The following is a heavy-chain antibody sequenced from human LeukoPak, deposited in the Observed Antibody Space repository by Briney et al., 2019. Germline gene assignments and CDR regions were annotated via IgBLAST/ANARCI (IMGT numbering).Heavy chain of an antibody. CDR3: ARGWPHYYDSSGYWYFDH. V-gene: IGHV3-7*01. J-gene: IGHJ4*02. D-gene: IGHD3-22*01. CDR1: GFTFSNYW. CDR2: IKQDGSEK. Sequence: GGSLRLSCAASGFTFSNYWMSWVRQAPGTGLEWVANIKQDGSEKYYVDSVKGRLTISRDNAKNSLYLQMNSLRAEDTAVYYCARGWPHYYDSSGYWYFDHWGQGTLVTVSS.